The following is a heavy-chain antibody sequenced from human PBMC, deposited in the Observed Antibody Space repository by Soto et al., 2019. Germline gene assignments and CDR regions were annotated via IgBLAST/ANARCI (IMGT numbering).Heavy chain of an antibody. V-gene: IGHV3-23*01. Sequence: GGSLRLSCAASGFPFSSYAMTWVRQTPGKGLEWVSGISGSGGITYYADSVKGRFTISRDNSNNTLFLQMHSLRADDTAVYYCAKSLSASPNYFFDSWGQGTLVTVS. CDR1: GFPFSSYA. CDR2: ISGSGGIT. J-gene: IGHJ4*02. CDR3: AKSLSASPNYFFDS. D-gene: IGHD1-1*01.